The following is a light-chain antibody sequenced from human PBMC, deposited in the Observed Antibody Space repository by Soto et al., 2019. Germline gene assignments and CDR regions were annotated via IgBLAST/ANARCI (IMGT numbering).Light chain of an antibody. J-gene: IGLJ2*01. CDR3: QAWDTSAVI. CDR2: QDT. Sequence: SYELTQPPSVPVSPGQTASITCFGDKLADKYASWYQVKPGQSPVLVIYQDTKRPSGIPERFSGSTSGTTATLTISGTQGMDEADYFCQAWDTSAVIFGGGTKLTVL. CDR1: KLADKY. V-gene: IGLV3-1*01.